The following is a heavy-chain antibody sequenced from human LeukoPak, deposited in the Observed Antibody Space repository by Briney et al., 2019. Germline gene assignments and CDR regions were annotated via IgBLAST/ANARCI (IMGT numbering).Heavy chain of an antibody. D-gene: IGHD5-18*01. Sequence: GGSLRLSCAASGFTFGGYGFHWVRQAPGKGLEWVASISYDGSEIYYAESVKGRFTISRDNSKNTLYVQMNSLRAEDTAVYSCAEDREGRGYNYGMFFDSWGQGTRVTVSS. J-gene: IGHJ4*02. CDR1: GFTFGGYG. CDR2: ISYDGSEI. V-gene: IGHV3-30*18. CDR3: AEDREGRGYNYGMFFDS.